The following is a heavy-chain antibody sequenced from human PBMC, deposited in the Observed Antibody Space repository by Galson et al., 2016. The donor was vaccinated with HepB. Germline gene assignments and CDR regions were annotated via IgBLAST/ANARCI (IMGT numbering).Heavy chain of an antibody. Sequence: SETLSLTCAVFDGSLGDDTWGWIRQPPGKGPEWIGEIKHTRGPNYNPSLESRLTITLDILKNEFSLTLRSVTAADTAVYYCAREFSSGSGYYYLQTSWVDVWGQGVLVAVSS. D-gene: IGHD3-3*01. V-gene: IGHV4-34*01. J-gene: IGHJ4*02. CDR2: IKHTRGP. CDR3: AREFSSGSGYYYLQTSWVDV. CDR1: DGSLGDDT.